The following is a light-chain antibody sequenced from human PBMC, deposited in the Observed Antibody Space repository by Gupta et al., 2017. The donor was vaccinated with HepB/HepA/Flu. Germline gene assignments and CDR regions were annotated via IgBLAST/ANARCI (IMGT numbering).Light chain of an antibody. V-gene: IGKV4-1*01. CDR2: WAS. CDR3: QKDILSPWT. J-gene: IGKJ1*01. Sequence: DIVMTQSPDSLAVSLGERATINCKSSQSILYRSNNKEHLEWYQLKPGQPPKLLISWASKRESGVPDRVRGSGSGTDFTLTISSLQAEDVAVYSCQKDILSPWTFGPGTKVEIK. CDR1: QSILYRSNNKEH.